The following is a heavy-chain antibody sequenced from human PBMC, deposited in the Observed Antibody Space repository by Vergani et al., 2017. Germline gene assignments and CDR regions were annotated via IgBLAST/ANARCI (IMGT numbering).Heavy chain of an antibody. Sequence: QVRLQESGPGLVKPSETLSLTCSVSGSSMSGYYWSWIRQPPGKELEWIGYMYHSGSTNYNPSLETRVTISGDTSKNQFSLKLNSVTAADTAVYYCGRVADFYGVGSRLLDLWGQGILVTVSS. CDR3: GRVADFYGVGSRLLDL. CDR2: MYHSGST. CDR1: GSSMSGYY. J-gene: IGHJ5*02. D-gene: IGHD3-3*01. V-gene: IGHV4-59*01.